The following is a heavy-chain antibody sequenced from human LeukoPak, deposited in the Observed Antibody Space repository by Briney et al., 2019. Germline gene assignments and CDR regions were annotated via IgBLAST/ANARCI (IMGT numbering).Heavy chain of an antibody. CDR2: INGDGTST. CDR1: GFTFSSYW. D-gene: IGHD4-17*01. J-gene: IGHJ4*02. CDR3: ARRQFYGDYDFDY. V-gene: IGHV3-74*01. Sequence: PGGSLRLSCAASGFTFSSYWIDCVRQPPGNWLVWVSRINGDGTSTSYADSVEGPFTISRDNAKNTLYLQMNRLRSEDTAVYYCARRQFYGDYDFDYWGQGTLVTVSS.